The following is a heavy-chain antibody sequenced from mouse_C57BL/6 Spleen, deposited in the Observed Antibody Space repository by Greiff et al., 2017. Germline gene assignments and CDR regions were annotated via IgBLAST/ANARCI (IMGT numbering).Heavy chain of an antibody. CDR3: ARGNWDERFAY. V-gene: IGHV1-85*01. D-gene: IGHD4-1*01. Sequence: QVQLQQSGPELVKPGASVKLSCKASGYTFTSYDINWVKQRPGQGLEWIGWIYPRDGSTKYNEKFKGKATLTVDTSSSTAYMELHSLTSEDSAVYFCARGNWDERFAYWAQGTLVTVSA. J-gene: IGHJ3*01. CDR1: GYTFTSYD. CDR2: IYPRDGST.